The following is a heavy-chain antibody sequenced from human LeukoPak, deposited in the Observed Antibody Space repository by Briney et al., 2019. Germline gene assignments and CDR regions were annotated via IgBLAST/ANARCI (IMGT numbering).Heavy chain of an antibody. CDR3: ARDGGYSYGLYFDY. V-gene: IGHV1-69*05. CDR2: IIPIFGTA. Sequence: SVKVSCKASGGTFSSYAISWARQAPGQGLEWMGRIIPIFGTANYAQKFQGRVTITTDESTSTAYMELSSLRSEDTAVYYCARDGGYSYGLYFDYWGQGTLVTVSS. D-gene: IGHD5-18*01. J-gene: IGHJ4*02. CDR1: GGTFSSYA.